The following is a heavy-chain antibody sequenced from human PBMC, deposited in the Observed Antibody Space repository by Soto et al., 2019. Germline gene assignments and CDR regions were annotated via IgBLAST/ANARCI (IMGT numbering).Heavy chain of an antibody. CDR3: ARDPAIYSGKFDYGLDV. Sequence: EVQLVESGGGLGQAGGSLRLFCAVSGFTFSSYEMNWVRQAPGKGLEWVSYIGTSGKTIYYADSVRGRFTISRDNAKNSLYLQMNSLRAEDTAVYFCARDPAIYSGKFDYGLDVWGRGTTVTVSS. V-gene: IGHV3-48*03. CDR2: IGTSGKTI. CDR1: GFTFSSYE. D-gene: IGHD4-4*01. J-gene: IGHJ6*02.